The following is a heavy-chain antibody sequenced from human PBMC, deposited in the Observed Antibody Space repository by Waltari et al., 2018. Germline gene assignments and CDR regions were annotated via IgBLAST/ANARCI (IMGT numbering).Heavy chain of an antibody. J-gene: IGHJ2*01. CDR3: ARRGSYQNWYFDL. D-gene: IGHD1-26*01. Sequence: QVQLQESGPGLVKPSETLSLTCAVSGYSISSGYYWGWLRQPPGKGLEWIGSIYHSGSTYYNPSLKSRVTISVDTSKNQFSLKLSSVTAADTAVYYCARRGSYQNWYFDLWGRGTLVTVSS. CDR1: GYSISSGYY. V-gene: IGHV4-38-2*01. CDR2: IYHSGST.